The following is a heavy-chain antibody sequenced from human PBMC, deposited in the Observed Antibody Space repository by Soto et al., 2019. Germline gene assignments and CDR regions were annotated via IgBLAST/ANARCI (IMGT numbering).Heavy chain of an antibody. CDR1: GYIFVNYG. CDR2: ISPYSGNT. J-gene: IGHJ6*02. CDR3: AMVDNYVTTTPQDV. D-gene: IGHD3-16*01. V-gene: IGHV1-18*01. Sequence: QVQLVQSGDEVKKPGASVKVSCKASGYIFVNYGIAWVRQAPGQGLEWMGWISPYSGNTHYAGRVQGRLTMTTDTSTITAYMDLGSLTSDDTAVYYCAMVDNYVTTTPQDVWGQGTTVTVSS.